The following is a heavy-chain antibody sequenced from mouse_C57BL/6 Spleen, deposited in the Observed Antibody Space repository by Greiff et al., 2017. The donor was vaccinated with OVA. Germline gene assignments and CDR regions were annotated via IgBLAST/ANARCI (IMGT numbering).Heavy chain of an antibody. V-gene: IGHV1-80*01. Sequence: QVQLQQSGAELVKPGASVKISCKASGYAFSSYWMNWVKQRPGKGLEWIGQIYPGDGDTNYNGKFKGKATLTADKSSSTAYMQLSSLTSEDSAVYFCARMITTVVAYYFDYWGQGNTLTVSS. D-gene: IGHD1-1*01. CDR1: GYAFSSYW. J-gene: IGHJ2*01. CDR3: ARMITTVVAYYFDY. CDR2: IYPGDGDT.